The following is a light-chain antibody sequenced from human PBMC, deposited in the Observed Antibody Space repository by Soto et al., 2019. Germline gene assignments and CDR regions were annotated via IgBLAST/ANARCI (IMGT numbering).Light chain of an antibody. CDR1: QRVDSTF. J-gene: IGKJ1*01. CDR2: GVS. CDR3: QQYMRSVT. Sequence: EIVLTQSPGSLSLSPGERATLSCRARQRVDSTFFAWYHQKPGQAPMLLMYGVSKRATGIPDRFSGSGSGTDFTLTISRLEPEDFEVYYGQQYMRSVTFGQGTRVEIK. V-gene: IGKV3-20*01.